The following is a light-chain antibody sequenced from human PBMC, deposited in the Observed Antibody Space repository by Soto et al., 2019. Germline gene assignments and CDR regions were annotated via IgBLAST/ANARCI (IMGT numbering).Light chain of an antibody. CDR2: EVS. V-gene: IGLV2-14*01. CDR3: SSYAGSNNSYV. J-gene: IGLJ1*01. Sequence: QSALTQPASVSGSPGQSITISCTGTSSDVGAYDYVSWFQQHPGKAPKLIIYEVSYRPSGVSSRFSGSKSGNRASLTISGLQAEDEADYYCSSYAGSNNSYVFGTGTKVTVL. CDR1: SSDVGAYDY.